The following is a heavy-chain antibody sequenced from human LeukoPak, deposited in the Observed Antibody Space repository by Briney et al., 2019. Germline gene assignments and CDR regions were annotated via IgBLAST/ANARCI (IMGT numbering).Heavy chain of an antibody. CDR3: ARGQLGNFDC. V-gene: IGHV1-3*01. CDR1: GYTVTNYA. CDR2: INAGDGNT. J-gene: IGHJ4*02. D-gene: IGHD6-6*01. Sequence: ASGKVSCKASGYTVTNYAMHWVRQAPGQRLEWRGWINAGDGNTKYSQKFQGIVTITWDTSASTAYMELSSLRSEDTAVYYCARGQLGNFDCWGQGTLVTVSS.